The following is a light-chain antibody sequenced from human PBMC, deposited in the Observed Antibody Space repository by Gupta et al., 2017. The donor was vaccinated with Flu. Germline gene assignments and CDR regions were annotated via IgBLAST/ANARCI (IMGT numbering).Light chain of an antibody. J-gene: IGKJ5*01. V-gene: IGKV1-39*01. Sequence: PSSLSASVGDRVTITCRASQSISSYLNWYQQKPGKAPKLLIYAASSLQSGVPSRFSGSGSGTDFTLTISSLQPEDFATYYCQQSDSTFITFGQGTRLEIK. CDR3: QQSDSTFIT. CDR1: QSISSY. CDR2: AAS.